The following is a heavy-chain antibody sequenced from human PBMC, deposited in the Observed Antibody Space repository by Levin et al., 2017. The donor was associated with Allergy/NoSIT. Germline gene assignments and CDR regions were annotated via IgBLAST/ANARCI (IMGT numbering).Heavy chain of an antibody. CDR3: ARQRETGGHSYGADY. V-gene: IGHV5-51*01. D-gene: IGHD5-18*01. Sequence: GESLKISCKGSGYSFTTYWIAWVRQMPGKGLEWVGIIYPGDSDTRYSPSFQGQVTISADKSISTAYLQWSSLKASDTAMYYCARQRETGGHSYGADYWGQGTLVTVSS. J-gene: IGHJ4*02. CDR1: GYSFTTYW. CDR2: IYPGDSDT.